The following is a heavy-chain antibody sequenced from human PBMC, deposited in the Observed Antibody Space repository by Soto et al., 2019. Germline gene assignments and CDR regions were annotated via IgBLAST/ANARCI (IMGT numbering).Heavy chain of an antibody. Sequence: QVQLVQSGAEVTKPGASVKVSCKASGYTFTSYDINWVRQATGQGLEWMGWMSPNSGATGYAQKFKGRVTMTRDTSISAAYMELSNLRFEDTAIYYCARGVDAGVDVWGQGSTVTVSS. CDR3: ARGVDAGVDV. J-gene: IGHJ6*02. CDR1: GYTFTSYD. V-gene: IGHV1-8*01. D-gene: IGHD1-1*01. CDR2: MSPNSGAT.